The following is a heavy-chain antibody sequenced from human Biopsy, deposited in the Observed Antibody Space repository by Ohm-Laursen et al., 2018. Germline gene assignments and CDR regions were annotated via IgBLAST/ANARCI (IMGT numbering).Heavy chain of an antibody. CDR1: GYSVTNDYY. V-gene: IGHV4-38-2*01. CDR2: IYYDGIT. D-gene: IGHD5-12*01. J-gene: IGHJ6*02. Sequence: SDTLSLTCAVSGYSVTNDYYWGWIRQPPGKGLEWIGNIYYDGITYYNPSLKSRVAMSVDTSKNQFSLRLTSVTAADTAVYYCARVAGGYAYYYGMDVWGQGTTVIV. CDR3: ARVAGGYAYYYGMDV.